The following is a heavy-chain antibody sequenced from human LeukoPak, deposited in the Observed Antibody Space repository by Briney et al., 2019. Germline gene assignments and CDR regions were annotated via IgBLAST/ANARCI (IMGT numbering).Heavy chain of an antibody. CDR1: GFISDDYA. Sequence: GGSLRLSCAASGFISDDYAMHWVRQVPGKGLEWVAGISWNSGGVGYADSVKGRFTISRDNAKNALYLQMNSLRVEDTALYYCVKDRGGYDRSGFYYYYGMDVWGQGTTVTV. D-gene: IGHD3-22*01. V-gene: IGHV3-9*02. CDR2: ISWNSGGV. CDR3: VKDRGGYDRSGFYYYYGMDV. J-gene: IGHJ6*02.